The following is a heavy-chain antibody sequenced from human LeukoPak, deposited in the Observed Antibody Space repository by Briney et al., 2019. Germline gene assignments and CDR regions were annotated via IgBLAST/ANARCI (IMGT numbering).Heavy chain of an antibody. Sequence: GGSLRLSCAASGFTFSSYSMNWVRQAPGKGLEWVSSISSSSSYIYYADSVKGRFTISRDNAKNSLYLQMNSLRAEDTAVYYCARDPTNFWSISRHYYMDVWGKGTTVTVSS. J-gene: IGHJ6*03. V-gene: IGHV3-21*01. D-gene: IGHD3-3*01. CDR3: ARDPTNFWSISRHYYMDV. CDR1: GFTFSSYS. CDR2: ISSSSSYI.